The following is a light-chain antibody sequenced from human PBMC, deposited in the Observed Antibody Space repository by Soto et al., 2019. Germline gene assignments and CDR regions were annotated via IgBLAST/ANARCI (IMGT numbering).Light chain of an antibody. CDR1: QSISSY. CDR3: QQSYSTPPT. Sequence: DIQMTQSPSSLSASVGDRVTITCRASQSISSYLNWYQQKPGKAPKLLIYAASSLQSGVPSRFSGSGSGTDFTLTISSLQPEDFATYYGQQSYSTPPTFCQGTKLEI. J-gene: IGKJ2*01. V-gene: IGKV1-39*01. CDR2: AAS.